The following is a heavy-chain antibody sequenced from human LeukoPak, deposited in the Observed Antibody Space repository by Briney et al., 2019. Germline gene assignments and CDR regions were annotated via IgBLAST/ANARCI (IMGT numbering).Heavy chain of an antibody. CDR1: GFTFSSYS. J-gene: IGHJ4*02. V-gene: IGHV3-21*01. CDR3: AKSLRFLEWLLFDY. D-gene: IGHD3-3*01. CDR2: ISSSSSYI. Sequence: GGSLRLSCAASGFTFSSYSMNWVRQAPGKGLEWVSSISSSSSYIYYADSVKGRFTISRDNAKNSLYLQMNSLRAEDTAVYYCAKSLRFLEWLLFDYWGQGTLVTVSS.